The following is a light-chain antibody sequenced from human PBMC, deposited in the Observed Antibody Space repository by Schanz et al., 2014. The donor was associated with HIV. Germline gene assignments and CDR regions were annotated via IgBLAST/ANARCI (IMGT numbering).Light chain of an antibody. CDR2: DNT. V-gene: IGLV1-51*02. CDR3: VTWDSSLSAVV. J-gene: IGLJ2*01. CDR1: SSNIRSNS. Sequence: QSVLAQPPSVSGTPGQRVTISCSGSSSNIRSNSVNWYQQFPGTAPTLLIFDNTNRPSGVPARFSGSNSGQSATLAITGLQAGDEADYYCVTWDSSLSAVVFGGGTKLTVL.